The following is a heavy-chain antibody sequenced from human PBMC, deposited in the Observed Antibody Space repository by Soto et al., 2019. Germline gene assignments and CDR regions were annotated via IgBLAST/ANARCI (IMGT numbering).Heavy chain of an antibody. J-gene: IGHJ6*02. V-gene: IGHV3-48*03. CDR2: ISSSGSTI. CDR1: GFTFSSYE. Sequence: GGSLRLSCAASGFTFSSYEMNWVRQAPGKGLEWVSYISSSGSTIYYADSVKGRFTISRDNAKNSLYPQMNSLRAEDTAVYYCARFSRYYGMDVWGQGTTVTVSS. CDR3: ARFSRYYGMDV.